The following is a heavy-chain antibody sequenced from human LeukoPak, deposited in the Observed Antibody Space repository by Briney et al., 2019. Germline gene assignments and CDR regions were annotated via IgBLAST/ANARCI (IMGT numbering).Heavy chain of an antibody. CDR1: GFTISGFW. J-gene: IGHJ4*01. Sequence: GGSLRLSCAASGFTISGFWMHWVRHVPGEGLVWVARMNSAGTTINYADSVKGRFTISRDNVRNTLHLQMNNLSLEDTAVYFCIRDVQVRASASLGLWGRGTLVTVS. D-gene: IGHD3-16*01. CDR3: IRDVQVRASASLGL. V-gene: IGHV3-74*01. CDR2: MNSAGTTI.